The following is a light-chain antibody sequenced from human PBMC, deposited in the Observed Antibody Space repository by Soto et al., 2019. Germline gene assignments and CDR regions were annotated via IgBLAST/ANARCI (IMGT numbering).Light chain of an antibody. V-gene: IGKV3-15*01. CDR3: HQYNDWPET. CDR1: QSVGST. J-gene: IGKJ1*01. CDR2: DAS. Sequence: EIVMTQSPATLSVSPGERATLSCRASQSVGSTLAWYQQKVGQAPRLLIYDASARATGIPARFSGSGSGTEFTLTISSLQSEDFAVYYCHQYNDWPETFGQGTKVEIK.